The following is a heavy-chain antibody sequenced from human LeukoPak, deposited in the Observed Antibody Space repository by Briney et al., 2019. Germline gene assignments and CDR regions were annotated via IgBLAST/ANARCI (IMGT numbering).Heavy chain of an antibody. CDR1: GFTFSSYW. V-gene: IGHV3-7*01. D-gene: IGHD3-9*01. Sequence: GGSLRLSCAASGFTFSSYWMNWARQAPGKGLEWVASINHNGNVNYYVDSVKGRFTISRDNAKNSLYLQMNSLRAEDTAVYYCAGDIFQFDPWGQGTLVTVSS. J-gene: IGHJ5*02. CDR2: INHNGNVN. CDR3: AGDIFQFDP.